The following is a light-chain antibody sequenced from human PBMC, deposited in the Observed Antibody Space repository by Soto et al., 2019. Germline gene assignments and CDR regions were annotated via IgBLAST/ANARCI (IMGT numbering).Light chain of an antibody. V-gene: IGLV2-23*02. CDR3: CSYAGSSTYV. CDR1: SSVVGSYNL. Sequence: QSALTQPASVSGSPGQSITISCTGTSSVVGSYNLVSWYQQHPGKAPKLMIYEVSKRPSGVSNRFSDSKSGNTASLTISGLQAEDEADYYCCSYAGSSTYVFGTGTKVTVL. J-gene: IGLJ1*01. CDR2: EVS.